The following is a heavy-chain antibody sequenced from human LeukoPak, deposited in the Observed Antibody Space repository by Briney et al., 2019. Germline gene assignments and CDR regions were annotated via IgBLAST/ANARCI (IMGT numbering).Heavy chain of an antibody. CDR3: AKDGGQGADY. D-gene: IGHD3-16*01. CDR1: EFTFNSYN. CDR2: IKQDGSEK. V-gene: IGHV3-7*01. J-gene: IGHJ4*02. Sequence: PGGSLRLSCAASEFTFNSYNMNWVRQAPGKGLEWVANIKQDGSEKYYVDSVKGRVNIYRDNAKNSLYLKMNSLRAEDTAVYYCAKDGGQGADYWGQGTLVTVSS.